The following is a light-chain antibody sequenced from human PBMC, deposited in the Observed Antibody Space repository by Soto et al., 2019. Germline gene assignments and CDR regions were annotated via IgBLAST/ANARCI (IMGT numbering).Light chain of an antibody. CDR2: GTS. Sequence: EIVLTQSPGTLSLSPGERATLSCRASQSVRSSYLAWYQQKPGQAPRLLIYGTSSRATGIPDRVIGSGSGTDFTLTITRLEPEDFAVYYCQQYGSSPLTFGAGTKVEIK. CDR3: QQYGSSPLT. V-gene: IGKV3-20*01. CDR1: QSVRSSY. J-gene: IGKJ4*01.